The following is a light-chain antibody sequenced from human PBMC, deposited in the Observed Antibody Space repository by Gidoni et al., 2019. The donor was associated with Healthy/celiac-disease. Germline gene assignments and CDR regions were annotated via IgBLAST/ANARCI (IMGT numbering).Light chain of an antibody. V-gene: IGKV1-39*01. CDR1: QSISSY. CDR3: QQSYSTPYT. CDR2: AAS. Sequence: DIQMTQSPSSLSASVGDRVTITCRASQSISSYLNWYQQNPGKAHKLLIYAASSLQSGVPSRFSGSGSGTDFTLTISSLQPEDFATYYCQQSYSTPYTFGGGTKVEIK. J-gene: IGKJ4*01.